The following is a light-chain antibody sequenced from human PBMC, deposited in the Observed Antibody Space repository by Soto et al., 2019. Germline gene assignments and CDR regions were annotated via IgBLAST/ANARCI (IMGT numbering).Light chain of an antibody. J-gene: IGLJ1*01. CDR2: EGG. V-gene: IGLV2-23*01. CDR3: CSYAGSSTYV. Sequence: QSVLTQPASVSGSPGQSITISCTGTSSDVGSYNLVSWYQQHPGKAPKLMIYEGGKRPSGVSNRFSGSRSGNTASLTISGLQAEDEADSYCCSYAGSSTYVFGTGTKVTVL. CDR1: SSDVGSYNL.